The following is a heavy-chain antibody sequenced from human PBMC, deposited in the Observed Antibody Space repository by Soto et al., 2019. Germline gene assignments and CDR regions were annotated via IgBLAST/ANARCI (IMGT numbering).Heavy chain of an antibody. CDR1: GGSISSYY. D-gene: IGHD3-10*01. J-gene: IGHJ4*02. V-gene: IGHV4-59*01. CDR3: ARELGVRGVINYFDY. CDR2: IYYSGST. Sequence: SETLSLTCTVSGGSISSYYWSWIRQPPGKGLEWIGYIYYSGSTNYNPSLKSRVTISVDTSKNQFSLKLSSVTAADTAVYYCARELGVRGVINYFDYWGQGTLVTVSS.